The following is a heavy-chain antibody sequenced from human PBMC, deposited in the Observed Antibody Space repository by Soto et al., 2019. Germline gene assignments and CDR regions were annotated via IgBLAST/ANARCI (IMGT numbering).Heavy chain of an antibody. CDR3: AKAKLFDTPGTFDV. Sequence: GGSLRLSCAASGFTFSSYAMTWVRLAPGRGLEWVATIAGSGGMTYYTNSVRGRFTISRDNSKNTVSLQMSSLRAEDTAMYFCAKAKLFDTPGTFDVWGQGTPVTVSS. J-gene: IGHJ3*01. CDR1: GFTFSSYA. D-gene: IGHD2-15*01. V-gene: IGHV3-23*01. CDR2: IAGSGGMT.